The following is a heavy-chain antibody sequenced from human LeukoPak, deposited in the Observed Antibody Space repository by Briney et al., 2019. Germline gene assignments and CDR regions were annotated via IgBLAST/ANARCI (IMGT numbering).Heavy chain of an antibody. CDR3: ARANYDSSGYYPLIYY. CDR2: IRYDGSNK. D-gene: IGHD3-22*01. CDR1: GFTFSTYG. J-gene: IGHJ4*02. Sequence: GGSLRLSCAASGFTFSTYGIHWVRQAPGKGLEWVAFIRYDGSNKYYADSVKGRFTISRDNAKNSLYLQMNSLRAEDTAVYYCARANYDSSGYYPLIYYWGQGTLVTVSS. V-gene: IGHV3-30*02.